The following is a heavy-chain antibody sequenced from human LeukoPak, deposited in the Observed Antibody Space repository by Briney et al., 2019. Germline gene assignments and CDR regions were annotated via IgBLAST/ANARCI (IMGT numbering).Heavy chain of an antibody. V-gene: IGHV1-18*01. J-gene: IGHJ5*02. CDR2: ISAYNGNT. D-gene: IGHD3-3*01. CDR1: GYTFTSYG. Sequence: GASVKVSCEASGYTFTSYGISWVRQAPGQGLEWMGWISAYNGNTNYAQKLQGRVTMTTDTSTSTAYMELRSLRSDDTAVYYCARVFITIFGPNWFDPWGQGTLVTVSS. CDR3: ARVFITIFGPNWFDP.